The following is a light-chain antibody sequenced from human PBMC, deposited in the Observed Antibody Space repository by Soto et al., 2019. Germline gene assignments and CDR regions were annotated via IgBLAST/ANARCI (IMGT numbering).Light chain of an antibody. Sequence: QSALTQPASVSGSPGQSITISCTGTSGDIGSYNRVSWYQQHPGKAPKLIIYEVNDRPAGVSNRFSGSKSGNTASLTISGLQESDEAAYYCSSYTNINTRACVFGAGTKLTVL. CDR3: SSYTNINTRACV. CDR2: EVN. V-gene: IGLV2-14*01. CDR1: SGDIGSYNR. J-gene: IGLJ1*01.